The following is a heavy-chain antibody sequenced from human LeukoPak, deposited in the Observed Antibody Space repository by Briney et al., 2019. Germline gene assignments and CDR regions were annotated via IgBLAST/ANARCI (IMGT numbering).Heavy chain of an antibody. CDR1: GFTFSIYE. D-gene: IGHD3-10*01. Sequence: GGSLRLSCAASGFTFSIYELYWVRQAPGKGLEWISYISSSSSTIKYADSVRGRFTISRADARESLFLQMNSLRAEDTAIYYCGASRQFVGAFDIWGQGTLVTVSS. CDR3: GASRQFVGAFDI. V-gene: IGHV3-48*03. J-gene: IGHJ3*02. CDR2: ISSSSSTI.